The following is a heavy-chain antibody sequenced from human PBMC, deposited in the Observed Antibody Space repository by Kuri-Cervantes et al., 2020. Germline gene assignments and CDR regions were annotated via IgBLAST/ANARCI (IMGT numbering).Heavy chain of an antibody. CDR2: ISSSSSTI. J-gene: IGHJ6*02. D-gene: IGHD3-10*02. CDR1: GFTFSSYS. V-gene: IGHV3-48*02. Sequence: GESLKISCAASGFTFSSYSMNWVRQAPGKGLEWVSYISSSSSTIYYADSVKGRFTISRDNAKNSLYLQMNSLRDEDTAVYYCARTGPYVSLGMDVWGQGTTVTVSS. CDR3: ARTGPYVSLGMDV.